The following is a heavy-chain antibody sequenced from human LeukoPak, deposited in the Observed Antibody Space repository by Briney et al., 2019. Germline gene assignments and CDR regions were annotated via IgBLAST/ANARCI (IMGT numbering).Heavy chain of an antibody. V-gene: IGHV1-69*05. Sequence: KASGGTFSSYVISWVRQAPGQGLEWMGGINPIFGTPFYAQRFQRRVTITMAESTSTAYKELSSLRSEDTAVYYCARNQAFGDSSWRWFDRLRQGALVTVSS. CDR2: INPIFGTP. D-gene: IGHD4-17*01. J-gene: IGHJ5*02. CDR3: ARNQAFGDSSWRWFDR. CDR1: GGTFSSYV.